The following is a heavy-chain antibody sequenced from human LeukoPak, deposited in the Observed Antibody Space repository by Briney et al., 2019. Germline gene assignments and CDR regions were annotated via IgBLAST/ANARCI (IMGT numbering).Heavy chain of an antibody. Sequence: SETLSLTCTVSGDSISSHYWNWIRQPPGKGLEWIGYVYYSGSTNYNPSLKSRVTISVDTSKNHFSLNLSSVTAADTAVYYCAAGRPSSRPFGYWGQGTLVTVSS. D-gene: IGHD6-13*01. J-gene: IGHJ4*02. CDR2: VYYSGST. CDR1: GDSISSHY. CDR3: AAGRPSSRPFGY. V-gene: IGHV4-59*11.